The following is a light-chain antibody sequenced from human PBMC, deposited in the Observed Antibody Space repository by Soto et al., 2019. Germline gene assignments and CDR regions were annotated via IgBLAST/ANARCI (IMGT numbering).Light chain of an antibody. V-gene: IGKV3-20*01. CDR1: QSVSSSY. J-gene: IGKJ1*01. CDR2: GAS. CDR3: QQYGSSPRT. Sequence: EIVLTQSPGTLSLSPGERATLSCRASQSVSSSYLAWYQQKPGQPPSLLIYGASSRATVIPDRFSGSGSGTDFTLTISRLEPEDFAVYYCQQYGSSPRTFGQGTKVEIK.